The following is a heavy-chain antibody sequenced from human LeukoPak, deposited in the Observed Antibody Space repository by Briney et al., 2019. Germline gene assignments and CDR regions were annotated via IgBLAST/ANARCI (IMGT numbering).Heavy chain of an antibody. Sequence: ASVKVSCKATSRISWVRQAPGQGLEWMGWIGTYGGDTYYAQKFQGRITVTTDTSTSTVYMELRNLRSDDTAVYYCARDLWNFYDDSGYNRDFDPWGQGTPVIVSS. V-gene: IGHV1-18*01. CDR2: IGTYGGDT. CDR3: ARDLWNFYDDSGYNRDFDP. CDR1: TSR. D-gene: IGHD3-22*01. J-gene: IGHJ5*02.